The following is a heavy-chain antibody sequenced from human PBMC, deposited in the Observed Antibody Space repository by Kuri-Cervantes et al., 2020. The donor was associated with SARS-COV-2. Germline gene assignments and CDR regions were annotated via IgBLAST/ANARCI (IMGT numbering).Heavy chain of an antibody. V-gene: IGHV3-30*04. J-gene: IGHJ6*03. Sequence: GGSLRLSCAASGFSFSGYAMHWVRQAPGKGLEWVALISYDGSIKYYADSVKGRFTISRDNSKNTLYLQMNSLTADDTAVCYCARGAGATDRFGPSYYGDFWGKGTTVTVSS. CDR3: ARGAGATDRFGPSYYGDF. CDR1: GFSFSGYA. CDR2: ISYDGSIK. D-gene: IGHD3-16*01.